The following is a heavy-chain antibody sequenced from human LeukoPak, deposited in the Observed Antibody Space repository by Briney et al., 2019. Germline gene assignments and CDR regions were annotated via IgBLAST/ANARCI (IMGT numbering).Heavy chain of an antibody. D-gene: IGHD6-19*01. Sequence: SETLSLTCTVSGGSISTYYWSWIRQSPGKGLECIADISASGGTNYNPSLESRVTVSIDSSKNQFSLKLGSVTAADTAVFYCARSPHNSAWYEKWFDPWGQGTLVTVSS. CDR1: GGSISTYY. V-gene: IGHV4-4*08. J-gene: IGHJ5*02. CDR3: ARSPHNSAWYEKWFDP. CDR2: ISASGGT.